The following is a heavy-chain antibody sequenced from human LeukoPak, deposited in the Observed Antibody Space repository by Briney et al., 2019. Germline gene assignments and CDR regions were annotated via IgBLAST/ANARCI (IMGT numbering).Heavy chain of an antibody. Sequence: RWSLRLSCAASGFAFTSYDMHWVRQVSGKGLEWVSAIGHAADTYYADSVKGRFTISREDAKNYFFLQMNSLRAGDTAVYFCAALGDSIYWGQGTLVTVSS. CDR1: GFAFTSYD. J-gene: IGHJ4*02. V-gene: IGHV3-13*01. CDR3: AALGDSIY. CDR2: IGHAADT. D-gene: IGHD1-26*01.